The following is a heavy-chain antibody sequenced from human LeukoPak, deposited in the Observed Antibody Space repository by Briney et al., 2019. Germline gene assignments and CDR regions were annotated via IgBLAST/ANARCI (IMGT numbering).Heavy chain of an antibody. J-gene: IGHJ4*02. Sequence: GGPLRLSCAASGFTFTRYAMSWVRRAPGKGLEWVSAISGSGDNTYYADSVKGRFTISRDNSKNTLYLQMSSLRAEDTAVYYCARYLTGWLQFQDYWGQGTLVTVSS. CDR1: GFTFTRYA. D-gene: IGHD5-24*01. CDR3: ARYLTGWLQFQDY. V-gene: IGHV3-23*01. CDR2: ISGSGDNT.